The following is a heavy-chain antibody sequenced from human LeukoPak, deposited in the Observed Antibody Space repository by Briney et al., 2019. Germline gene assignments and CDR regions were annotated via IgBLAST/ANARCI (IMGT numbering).Heavy chain of an antibody. CDR3: ARDRYSGSYPLDY. V-gene: IGHV3-11*01. Sequence: PGGSLRLSCAASGFNFSYSWMSWVRQAPGKGLEWVSYISSSGSSIYYADSVKGRFTVSRDNAKNSLYLQMNSLRAEDTAVYYCARDRYSGSYPLDYWGQGTLVTVSS. CDR1: GFNFSYSW. CDR2: ISSSGSSI. J-gene: IGHJ4*02. D-gene: IGHD1-26*01.